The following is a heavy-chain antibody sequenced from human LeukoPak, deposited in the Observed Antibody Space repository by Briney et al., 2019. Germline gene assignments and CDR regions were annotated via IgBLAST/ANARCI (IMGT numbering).Heavy chain of an antibody. D-gene: IGHD5-18*01. Sequence: PGGSLRLSCAASGFTFSDTWMHWVRQAPGEGLVWVSRIRSDGSDTRYAESVKGRFTISRDNAKNTLYLQMNSLRAEDTAVYYCAKGNRGYINYYYYMDVWGKGTTVTISS. CDR2: IRSDGSDT. V-gene: IGHV3-74*01. CDR3: AKGNRGYINYYYYMDV. J-gene: IGHJ6*03. CDR1: GFTFSDTW.